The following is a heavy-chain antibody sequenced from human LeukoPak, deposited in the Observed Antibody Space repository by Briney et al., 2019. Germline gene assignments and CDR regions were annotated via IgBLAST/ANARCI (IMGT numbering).Heavy chain of an antibody. J-gene: IGHJ4*02. CDR3: ARGVHGSWLSFDY. V-gene: IGHV3-48*04. Sequence: GGSLRLSCAASGFTFSSYNMNWVRQAPGKGLEWVSYIRSSSTTIYYADSAKGRFTISRDNAKNSLFLQMNSLRAEDTAMYYCARGVHGSWLSFDYWGQGTLVTVSS. CDR2: IRSSSTTI. D-gene: IGHD6-13*01. CDR1: GFTFSSYN.